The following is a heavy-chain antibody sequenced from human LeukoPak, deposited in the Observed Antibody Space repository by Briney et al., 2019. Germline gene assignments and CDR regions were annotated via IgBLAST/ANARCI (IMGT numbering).Heavy chain of an antibody. CDR3: ARRGYSYGQFDY. CDR2: IYYSGTT. CDR1: GGSISNSNYY. J-gene: IGHJ4*02. V-gene: IGHV4-39*01. Sequence: PETLSLTCTVSGGSISNSNYYWGWIRQPPGKGLEWIGSIYYSGTTYYNPSLKSRVTISVDTSKNQFSLKLSSVTAADTAVYYCARRGYSYGQFDYWGQGSLVTVSS. D-gene: IGHD5-18*01.